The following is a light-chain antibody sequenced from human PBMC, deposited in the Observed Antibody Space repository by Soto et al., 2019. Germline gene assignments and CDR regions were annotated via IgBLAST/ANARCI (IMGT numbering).Light chain of an antibody. Sequence: QSALTQPASVSGSPGQSITISCTGTSSDVGGYNYVSWYQQHPGRAPKLIIYDVTNRPSGVSHRFSGSKSGNTASLTISGLQAEDEANSYCSSYSLITTRDFGTGTKLTVL. V-gene: IGLV2-14*01. CDR3: SSYSLITTRD. CDR2: DVT. J-gene: IGLJ1*01. CDR1: SSDVGGYNY.